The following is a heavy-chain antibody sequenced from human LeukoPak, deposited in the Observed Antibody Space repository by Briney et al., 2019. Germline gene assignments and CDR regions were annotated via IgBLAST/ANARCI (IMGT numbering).Heavy chain of an antibody. CDR2: ISQNGDS. Sequence: SETLSLTCGVSGGSLSFYYWSWIRQSPGKGLEWIAEISQNGDSNYNMSLKSRVTISVDTSRNQFSLKLSSVTAADTAVYYCALQPARRLSWFDPWGQGTLVTVSS. V-gene: IGHV4-34*01. D-gene: IGHD2-2*01. J-gene: IGHJ5*02. CDR3: ALQPARRLSWFDP. CDR1: GGSLSFYY.